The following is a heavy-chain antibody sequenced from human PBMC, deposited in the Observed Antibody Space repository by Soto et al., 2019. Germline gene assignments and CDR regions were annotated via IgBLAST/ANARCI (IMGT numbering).Heavy chain of an antibody. CDR1: GYTFTSYG. D-gene: IGHD3-3*01. J-gene: IGHJ5*02. Sequence: QVQLVQSGAEVKKPGASVKVSCKASGYTFTSYGISWVRQAPGQGLEWMGWISAYNGNTNYAQKLQVRVTMTTDTSTSTAYMELRSLRSDDTAVYYCARGYDFWSGYSNRSWFDPWGQGTLVTVSS. CDR2: ISAYNGNT. V-gene: IGHV1-18*01. CDR3: ARGYDFWSGYSNRSWFDP.